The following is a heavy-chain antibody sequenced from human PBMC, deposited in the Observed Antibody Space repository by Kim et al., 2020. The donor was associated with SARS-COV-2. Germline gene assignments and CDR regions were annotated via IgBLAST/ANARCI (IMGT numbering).Heavy chain of an antibody. V-gene: IGHV4-31*02. CDR3: ARGVTMVRGVIKVDFDY. J-gene: IGHJ4*02. Sequence: LKSRVTISVDTSKNQFSLKLSSVTAADTAVYYCARGVTMVRGVIKVDFDYWGQGTLVTVSS. D-gene: IGHD3-10*01.